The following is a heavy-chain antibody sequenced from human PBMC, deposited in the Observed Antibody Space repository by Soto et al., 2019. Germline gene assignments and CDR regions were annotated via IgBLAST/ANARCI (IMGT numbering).Heavy chain of an antibody. CDR3: AKSIVVVPAAILCHFDY. CDR2: ISGSGGST. J-gene: IGHJ4*02. CDR1: GFTFSSYA. D-gene: IGHD2-2*01. V-gene: IGHV3-23*01. Sequence: GGSLRLSCAASGFTFSSYAMSWVRQAPGKGLEWVSAISGSGGSTYYADSVKGRFTIPRDNSKNTLYLQMNSLRAEDTAVYYWAKSIVVVPAAILCHFDYWGQGTLVTVSS.